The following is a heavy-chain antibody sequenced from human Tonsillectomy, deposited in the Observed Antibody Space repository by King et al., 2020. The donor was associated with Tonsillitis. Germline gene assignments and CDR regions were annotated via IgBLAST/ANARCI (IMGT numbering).Heavy chain of an antibody. J-gene: IGHJ4*02. D-gene: IGHD7-27*01. CDR2: ISGGDSST. Sequence: VQLVESGGGLVQPGGSLRLSCAASGFTFSSYAMNWVRQAPGKGLEWVSAISGGDSSTYYADSVKGRFTISRDSSKNTLYLQMNSLRAEDTAIYYCAKDGGRGNWGYGVIGIDYWGQGTLVTVS. CDR3: AKDGGRGNWGYGVIGIDY. V-gene: IGHV3-23*04. CDR1: GFTFSSYA.